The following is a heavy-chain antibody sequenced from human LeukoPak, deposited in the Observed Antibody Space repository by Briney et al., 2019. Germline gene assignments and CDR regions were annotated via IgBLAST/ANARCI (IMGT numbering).Heavy chain of an antibody. V-gene: IGHV3-23*01. Sequence: AGGSLRLSCAASGFAFSSYAMNWVRQAPGKGLEWVSAISGGSGSTYYADSVKGRFTISRDNAKNSLYLQMNSLRAEDTAVYYCARGSNYYDSSGYYYGDYWGQGTLVTVSS. CDR2: ISGGSGST. J-gene: IGHJ4*02. D-gene: IGHD3-22*01. CDR1: GFAFSSYA. CDR3: ARGSNYYDSSGYYYGDY.